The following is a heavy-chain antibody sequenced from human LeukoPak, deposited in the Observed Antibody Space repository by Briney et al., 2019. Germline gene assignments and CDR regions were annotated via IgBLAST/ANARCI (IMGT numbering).Heavy chain of an antibody. D-gene: IGHD3-10*01. J-gene: IGHJ4*02. Sequence: SETLSLTCAVYGGSFSGYYWSWIRQPPGKGLEWIGEINHSGSTNYNPSLKSRVTISVDTSKNQFSLKLSSVTAADTAAYYCARASLLWFAYYFDYWGQGTLVTVSS. V-gene: IGHV4-34*01. CDR1: GGSFSGYY. CDR2: INHSGST. CDR3: ARASLLWFAYYFDY.